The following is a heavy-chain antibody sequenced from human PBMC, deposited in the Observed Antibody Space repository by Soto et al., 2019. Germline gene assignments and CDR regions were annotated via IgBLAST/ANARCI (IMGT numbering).Heavy chain of an antibody. J-gene: IGHJ4*02. CDR3: ARDTRKAQWLVGYLDY. CDR1: GGSISSGGYY. Sequence: PSETLSLTCTVSGGSISSGGYYWSWIRQHPGKGLEWIGYIYYSGITYYNPSLKSRVTISVDTSKNQFSLKLSSVTAADTAVYYCARDTRKAQWLVGYLDYWGQGTLVTVSS. D-gene: IGHD6-19*01. V-gene: IGHV4-31*03. CDR2: IYYSGIT.